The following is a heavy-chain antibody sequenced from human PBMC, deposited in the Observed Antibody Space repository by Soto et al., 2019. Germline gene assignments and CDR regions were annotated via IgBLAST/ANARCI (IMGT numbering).Heavy chain of an antibody. D-gene: IGHD2-2*01. V-gene: IGHV4-39*01. CDR2: IYYRGTT. J-gene: IGHJ4*02. CDR1: SGSITSNTYY. Sequence: QLQLQESGPGLVKPSETLSLTCTVSSGSITSNTYYWGWLRQPPGRGLEWIASIYYRGTTYYKPSLKSRVTISLDTSKNQFSLKLSSVTAADTAVYYCTGHSSSSPIDWGQGTLVTVSS. CDR3: TGHSSSSPID.